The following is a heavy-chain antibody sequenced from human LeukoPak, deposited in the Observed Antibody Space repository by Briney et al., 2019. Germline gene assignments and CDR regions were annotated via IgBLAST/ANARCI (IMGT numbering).Heavy chain of an antibody. V-gene: IGHV4-59*01. CDR3: ARVEGFLRDFSPFD. Sequence: PSETLSLTCTVSGGSISSYYWSWLRQPPGKGLEWIGYIYYSGCTNYNPSLTSRVTISVDTSKNQFSLKLSSVTAADTAVYYCARVEGFLRDFSPFDIGAKGQWSPSLQ. CDR2: IYYSGCT. J-gene: IGHJ3*02. CDR1: GGSISSYY. D-gene: IGHD3-10*01.